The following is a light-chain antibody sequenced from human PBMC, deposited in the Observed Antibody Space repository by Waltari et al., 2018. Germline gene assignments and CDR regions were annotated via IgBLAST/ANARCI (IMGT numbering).Light chain of an antibody. CDR2: TNK. CDR1: NSNTGSNT. V-gene: IGLV1-44*01. J-gene: IGLJ1*01. CDR3: AAWDDSLRGDV. Sequence: QPVLTQPPSASGTPGQRVTISCSGSNSNTGSNTVNWYQQFPATAPKLLIYTNKQRPSGVPDRFSGSKSGTSASLAISGLQSEDEAEYYCAAWDDSLRGDVFGTGTKVTVL.